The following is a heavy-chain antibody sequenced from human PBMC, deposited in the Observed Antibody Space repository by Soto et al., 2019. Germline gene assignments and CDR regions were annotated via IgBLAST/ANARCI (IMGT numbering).Heavy chain of an antibody. V-gene: IGHV4-39*01. Sequence: TCIVSGGSISSGSYYWAWIRQPPGKGLEWIGNIFYSGTTFYTPSLKSRVTISVDTSKNQFSLKLTSMTAADTAVYYCARQSAPNGVFWFDPWGQGTLVTVSS. J-gene: IGHJ5*02. D-gene: IGHD2-8*01. CDR2: IFYSGTT. CDR3: ARQSAPNGVFWFDP. CDR1: GGSISSGSYY.